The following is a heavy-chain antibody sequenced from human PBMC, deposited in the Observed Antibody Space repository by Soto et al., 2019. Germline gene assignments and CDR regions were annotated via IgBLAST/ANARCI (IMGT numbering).Heavy chain of an antibody. CDR2: IYYSGST. Sequence: QVQLQESGPGLVKPSQTLSLTCTVSGGSISSGGYYWNWIRQHPGKGLEWIGYIYYSGSTYYTPALKRRVSISVDTSKNHFSLKLSSVTAADTAVYYCARSVFPWGRGTLVTVSS. J-gene: IGHJ5*02. CDR1: GGSISSGGYY. V-gene: IGHV4-31*03. CDR3: ARSVFP.